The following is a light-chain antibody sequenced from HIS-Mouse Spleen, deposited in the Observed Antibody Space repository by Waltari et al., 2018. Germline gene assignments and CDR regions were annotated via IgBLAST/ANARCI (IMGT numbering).Light chain of an antibody. V-gene: IGLV2-23*01. CDR1: SSDVGGYNL. Sequence: QSALTQPPSVSGSPGQSITISCTGTSSDVGGYNLVPWYQQHPGKAPKLMIYEGSKRPSGVSNRFSGSKSGNTASLTISGLQAEDEADYYCCSYAGSSTLVFGGGTKLTVL. CDR3: CSYAGSSTLV. J-gene: IGLJ2*01. CDR2: EGS.